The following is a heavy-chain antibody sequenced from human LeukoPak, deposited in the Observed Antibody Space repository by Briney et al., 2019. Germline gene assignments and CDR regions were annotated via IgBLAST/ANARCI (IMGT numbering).Heavy chain of an antibody. CDR3: ARGTPTTRDFDY. J-gene: IGHJ4*02. D-gene: IGHD4-11*01. CDR1: GFTFSSYT. CDR2: ITSSSSYI. V-gene: IGHV3-21*01. Sequence: GGSLRLSCAASGFTFSSYTMNWVRQAPGKGLEWVSSITSSSSYIYYTDSVKGRFTISRDNAKNSLFLQMNSLRAEDTAVYYCARGTPTTRDFDYGGQGTPVTVSS.